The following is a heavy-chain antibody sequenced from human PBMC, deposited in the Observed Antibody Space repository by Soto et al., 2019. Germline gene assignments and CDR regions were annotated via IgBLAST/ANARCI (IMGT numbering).Heavy chain of an antibody. V-gene: IGHV3-30*03. CDR3: ARTSGTTRPGGYYYYGMDV. D-gene: IGHD1-7*01. CDR1: GFTFSSYG. J-gene: IGHJ6*02. CDR2: ISYDGSNK. Sequence: PGGSLRLSCAASGFTFSSYGMHWVRQAPGKGLELVAVISYDGSNKYYADSVKGRFTISRDNSKNTLYLQMNSLRAEDTAVYYCARTSGTTRPGGYYYYGMDVWGQGTTVTVSS.